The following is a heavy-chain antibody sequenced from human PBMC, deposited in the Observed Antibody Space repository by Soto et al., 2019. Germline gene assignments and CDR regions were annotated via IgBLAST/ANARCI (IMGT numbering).Heavy chain of an antibody. CDR2: MDPKSGNT. V-gene: IGHV1-8*01. J-gene: IGHJ6*02. CDR1: GYNFTSYD. CDR3: ARGVFSGHV. Sequence: QVQLVQSGAEVKKPGASVKVSCKASGYNFTSYDINWVRQATGQGLEWMGGMDPKSGNTGYVQQLQGRVTLTRNTSTSTAYMELSSLRSEATAVYYCARGVFSGHVWCQGTTVTVS.